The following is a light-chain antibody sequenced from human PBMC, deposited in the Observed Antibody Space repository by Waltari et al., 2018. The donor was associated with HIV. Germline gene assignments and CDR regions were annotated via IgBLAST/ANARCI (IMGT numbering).Light chain of an antibody. CDR3: YSTDSSGNHKV. CDR2: EDS. J-gene: IGLJ2*01. V-gene: IGLV3-10*01. CDR1: ALPKKY. Sequence: SYELTQPPSVSVSPGQTARITCSGDALPKKYAYWYQQKSGPAPVLVIYEDSKRPSGIPDRFAGSSSGTMATLTIRGAQVEDEADYYGYSTDSSGNHKVFGGGTKLTVL.